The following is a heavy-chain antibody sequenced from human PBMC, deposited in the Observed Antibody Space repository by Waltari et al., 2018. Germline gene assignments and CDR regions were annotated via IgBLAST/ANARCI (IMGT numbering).Heavy chain of an antibody. J-gene: IGHJ6*02. Sequence: QVQLVQSGSEVKKPGSSVKVSCKASGGTFTSFVINWVRQAPGQGLEWMGRVIPSLRMANYAQKFQGSVTITADEPTSSAYLELNSLRSEDTAVYYCARGLYDGSGSLRDYYGMDVWGQGTAVTVSS. CDR2: VIPSLRMA. CDR1: GGTFTSFV. CDR3: ARGLYDGSGSLRDYYGMDV. D-gene: IGHD3-10*01. V-gene: IGHV1-69*04.